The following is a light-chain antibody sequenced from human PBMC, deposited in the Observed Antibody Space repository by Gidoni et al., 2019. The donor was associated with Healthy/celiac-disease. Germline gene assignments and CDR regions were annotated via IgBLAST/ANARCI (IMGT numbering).Light chain of an antibody. CDR1: QSVNSN. J-gene: IGKJ1*01. CDR2: DAS. CDR3: QQYNNWPPWT. V-gene: IGKV3-15*01. Sequence: EIVMTQSPATLSVSPGERATLSCRASQSVNSNLAWYQQKPGQAPRLLIYDASTRATGIPARFSGSGSVTEFTLTISSLQSEDFAVYYCQQYNNWPPWTFGQXTKVEIK.